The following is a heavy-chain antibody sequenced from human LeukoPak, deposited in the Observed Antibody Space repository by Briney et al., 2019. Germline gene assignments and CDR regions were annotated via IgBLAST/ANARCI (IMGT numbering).Heavy chain of an antibody. Sequence: PGGSLRLSCAAPGFTFSSYWMSWGGQAPGKGLEWVANIKQAGSEKYYVDSVKGRFTISRDNAKNSLYLQMNSLRGEDTAVYYCARVQYYDFWSGDEFYYYYYYMDVWGKGSTVTVSS. CDR3: ARVQYYDFWSGDEFYYYYYYMDV. J-gene: IGHJ6*03. V-gene: IGHV3-7*01. D-gene: IGHD3-3*01. CDR1: GFTFSSYW. CDR2: IKQAGSEK.